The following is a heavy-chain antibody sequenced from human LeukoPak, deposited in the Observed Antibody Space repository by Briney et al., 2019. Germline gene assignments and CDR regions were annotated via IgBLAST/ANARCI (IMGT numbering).Heavy chain of an antibody. CDR3: ARDSHSSSWNKKEYYYYYYMDV. D-gene: IGHD6-13*01. J-gene: IGHJ6*03. CDR2: MNPNSGNT. Sequence: ASVKVSCKASGYTFTSYDINWVRQATGQGLEWMGWMNPNSGNTGYAQKFQGRVTMTRNTSISTAYMELSSLRSEDTAVYYCARDSHSSSWNKKEYYYYYYMDVWGKGTTVTVSS. V-gene: IGHV1-8*01. CDR1: GYTFTSYD.